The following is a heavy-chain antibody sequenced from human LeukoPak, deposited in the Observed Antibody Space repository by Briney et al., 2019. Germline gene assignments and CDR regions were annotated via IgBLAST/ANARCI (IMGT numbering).Heavy chain of an antibody. CDR1: GGSISSGSYY. Sequence: SQTLSLTCTVSGGSISSGSYYWSWIRQPAGKGLEWIGRIYTSGSTNYNPSLKSRVTISVDTSKNQFSLKLSSVTAADTAVYYCARDEEDSSSWYMGWFDPWGQGTLVTVSS. V-gene: IGHV4-61*02. CDR3: ARDEEDSSSWYMGWFDP. D-gene: IGHD6-13*01. CDR2: IYTSGST. J-gene: IGHJ5*02.